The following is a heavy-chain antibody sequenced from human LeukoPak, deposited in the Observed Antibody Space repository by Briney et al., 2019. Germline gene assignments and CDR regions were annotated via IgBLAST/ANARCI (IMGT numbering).Heavy chain of an antibody. J-gene: IGHJ6*01. CDR2: ISSSSSYI. V-gene: IGHV3-21*04. CDR1: GFTFRSST. D-gene: IGHD1-1*01. CDR3: ARRGLVQSSGTLYYYGMDV. Sequence: GGSLRLSCAASGFTFRSSTMNWVRQAPGKGLEWVSSISSSSSYIYYADSMKGRFTISRDNAKKSLYLQMNSLRAEDTAVYYCARRGLVQSSGTLYYYGMDVWGQGTTVTVSS.